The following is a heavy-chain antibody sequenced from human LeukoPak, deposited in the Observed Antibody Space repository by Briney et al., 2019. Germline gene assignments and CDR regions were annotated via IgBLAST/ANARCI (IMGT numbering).Heavy chain of an antibody. Sequence: ASVKVSCKASGYTFTSYGTSWVRQAPGQGLEWMGWISVYNGNTKYAQKFQGRVTMTTDTSTSTAYMELRSLKSDDTAVYYCARGVGASSRPDYWGQGTLVTVSS. CDR1: GYTFTSYG. CDR3: ARGVGASSRPDY. CDR2: ISVYNGNT. V-gene: IGHV1-18*01. D-gene: IGHD1-26*01. J-gene: IGHJ4*02.